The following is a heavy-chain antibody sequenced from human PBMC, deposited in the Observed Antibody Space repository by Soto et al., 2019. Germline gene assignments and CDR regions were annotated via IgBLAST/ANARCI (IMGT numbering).Heavy chain of an antibody. CDR1: GFTFSDYY. Sequence: GGSLRLSCKGSGFTFSDYYISWIRQAPGKGLEWISYSSNSGTFSRYADSVKGRFSISRDNTKNLLYLQMNSLRAEDTAVYYCARSGDNYNRLDYWGQGTPVTVSS. CDR2: SSNSGTFS. J-gene: IGHJ4*02. D-gene: IGHD1-1*01. CDR3: ARSGDNYNRLDY. V-gene: IGHV3-11*06.